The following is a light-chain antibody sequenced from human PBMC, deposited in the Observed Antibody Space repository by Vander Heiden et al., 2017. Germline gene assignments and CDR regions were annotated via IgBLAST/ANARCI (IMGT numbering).Light chain of an antibody. V-gene: IGLV1-51*01. CDR1: TSNVGSNY. CDR2: DTN. J-gene: IGLJ2*01. CDR3: GTWDTSLRAVV. Sequence: QSVLTQSPSVSAAPGQKVIISCSGSTSNVGSNYVSSYQQLPGTAPQLLVYDTNKRPSGIPDRISGSKSGTSTTLGITGLQTGDEADYYCGTWDTSLRAVVFGGGTKLTVL.